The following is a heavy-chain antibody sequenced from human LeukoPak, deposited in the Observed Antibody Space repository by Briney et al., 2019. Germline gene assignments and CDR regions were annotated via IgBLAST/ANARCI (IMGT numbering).Heavy chain of an antibody. D-gene: IGHD3-3*01. Sequence: NSSETLSLTCTVSGGSISSYYWSWIRQPPGKRLEWIGHMYYSGSTNYNPSLKSRVTISVDTSKNQFSLKLSSVTAADTAVYYCASRSSIWSGYQDTLYYFDSWGQGTLVTVSS. CDR1: GGSISSYY. CDR2: MYYSGST. CDR3: ASRSSIWSGYQDTLYYFDS. V-gene: IGHV4-59*01. J-gene: IGHJ4*02.